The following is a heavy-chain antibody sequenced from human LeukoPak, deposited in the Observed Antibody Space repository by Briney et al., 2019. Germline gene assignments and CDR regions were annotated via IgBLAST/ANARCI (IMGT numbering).Heavy chain of an antibody. J-gene: IGHJ1*01. CDR3: AISPKYSSGWYRYFQH. CDR1: GYTFTSYY. CDR2: INPSGGST. D-gene: IGHD6-19*01. Sequence: ASEKVSCKASGYTFTSYYMHWVRQAPGQGLEWMGIINPSGGSTSYAQKFQGRVTMTRDTSTSTVYMELSSLRPEDTAVYYCAISPKYSSGWYRYFQHWGQGTLVTVSS. V-gene: IGHV1-46*01.